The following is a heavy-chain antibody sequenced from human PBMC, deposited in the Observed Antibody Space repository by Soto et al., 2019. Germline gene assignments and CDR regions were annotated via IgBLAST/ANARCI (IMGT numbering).Heavy chain of an antibody. D-gene: IGHD1-26*01. CDR3: ARGSVGPTTDFDY. V-gene: IGHV1-2*04. Sequence: QVQLVQSGAEVKQPGASVKVSCKASGYTFTGFHIHWVRQAPGQGLEWMGWINPNGGGRNYAQKFQGWVTMTRDTSISTAYIELSRLKSDDTAVYYCARGSVGPTTDFDYWGQGTLVTVSS. CDR2: INPNGGGR. J-gene: IGHJ4*02. CDR1: GYTFTGFH.